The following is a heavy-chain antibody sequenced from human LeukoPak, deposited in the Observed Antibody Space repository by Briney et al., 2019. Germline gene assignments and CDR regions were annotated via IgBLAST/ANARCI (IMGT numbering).Heavy chain of an antibody. J-gene: IGHJ6*03. CDR3: AKDKGKPVYYYMDV. CDR1: GCTFDDYA. V-gene: IGHV3-43*02. CDR2: ITEDGRHT. Sequence: GGSLRLSCAASGCTFDDYAMHWVRQAPGKGLEWVSLITEDGRHTFYADSVKGRFTISRDNSKNSLYLQMNSLTSEDTALYYCAKDKGKPVYYYMDVWGKGATVTVSS.